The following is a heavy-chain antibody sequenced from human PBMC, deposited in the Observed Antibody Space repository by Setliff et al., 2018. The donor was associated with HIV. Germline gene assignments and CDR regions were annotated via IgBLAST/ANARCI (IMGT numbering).Heavy chain of an antibody. CDR3: AKDPPGFSHFLDY. CDR2: IKEDGSTK. V-gene: IGHV3-7*03. J-gene: IGHJ4*02. CDR1: GFTFSKYW. Sequence: GSLRLSCVASGFTFSKYWMSWVRQAPGKGLELVASIKEDGSTKYYVDSVKGRFTVSRDNAKNSLYLQVNSLRAEDTAVYFCAKDPPGFSHFLDYWGQGAVVTVSS.